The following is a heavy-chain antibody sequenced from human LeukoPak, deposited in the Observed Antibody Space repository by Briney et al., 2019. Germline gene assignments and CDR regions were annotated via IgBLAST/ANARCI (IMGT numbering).Heavy chain of an antibody. CDR3: ARLRRADYSNHRGNFDY. CDR2: IYHSGDI. V-gene: IGHV4-4*02. D-gene: IGHD4-11*01. CDR1: GGSISSSNW. Sequence: SETLSLTCAVSGGSISSSNWWSWDRQPPGKGLEWMAEIYHSGDIKYNPSLKSRVTVSVDTSKNQFSLKLSSVTAADTAVYYCARLRRADYSNHRGNFDYWGQGTLVTVSS. J-gene: IGHJ4*02.